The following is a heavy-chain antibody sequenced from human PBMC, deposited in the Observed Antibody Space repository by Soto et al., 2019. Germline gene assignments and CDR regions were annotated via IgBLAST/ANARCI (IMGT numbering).Heavy chain of an antibody. CDR2: ISSSSSYT. CDR1: GFTFSDYY. V-gene: IGHV3-11*06. D-gene: IGHD3-22*01. CDR3: ARVEYYDSSGYPGY. Sequence: GGSLRLSCAASGFTFSDYYMSWIRQAPGKGLEWVSYISSSSSYTNYADSVKGRFTISRDNAKNSLYLQMNSLRAEDTAVYYFARVEYYDSSGYPGYWGQGTLVTVSS. J-gene: IGHJ4*02.